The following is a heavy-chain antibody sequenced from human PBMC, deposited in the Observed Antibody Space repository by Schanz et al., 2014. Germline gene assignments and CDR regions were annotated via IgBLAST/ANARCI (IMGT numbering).Heavy chain of an antibody. J-gene: IGHJ6*02. CDR1: GFTFSSYG. V-gene: IGHV3-33*06. Sequence: QVQLVESGGGVVQPGRSLRLSCAASGFTFSSYGMHWVRQVPGKGLEWVAVVCYDGSKKYYADSVKGRFTTSRDNSKNTMYLQMNSLRAEDTAVYYCVKDLQRELLRDDHYYGMDVWGPGTTVTVSS. CDR3: VKDLQRELLRDDHYYGMDV. D-gene: IGHD1-26*01. CDR2: VCYDGSKK.